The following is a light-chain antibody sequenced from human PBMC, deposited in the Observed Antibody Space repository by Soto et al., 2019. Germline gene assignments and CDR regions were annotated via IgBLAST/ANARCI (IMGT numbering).Light chain of an antibody. Sequence: EIVLTQSPGTLSVSPGERVTLSCRASQNVSSGYLAWYQQKPGQAPRLLIYGASTRAAGIPDRFSGNGSGTDFALILSRLEPEDFVVYHCQQYNNWPPDTFGQGTKLEIK. CDR1: QNVSSGY. V-gene: IGKV3-20*01. CDR3: QQYNNWPPDT. CDR2: GAS. J-gene: IGKJ2*01.